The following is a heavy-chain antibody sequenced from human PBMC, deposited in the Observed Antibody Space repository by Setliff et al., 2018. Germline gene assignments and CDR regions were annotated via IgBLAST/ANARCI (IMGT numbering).Heavy chain of an antibody. CDR1: GFTFSSYS. Sequence: PGGSLRLSCAASGFTFSSYSMNWVRQAPGKGLEWVSSISSSSTIYYADSVKGRFTISRDNSKNSVFLQMNSLRVEDTAVYYCARIHYETSTYSPTLFDHWGQGALVTVSS. J-gene: IGHJ4*02. V-gene: IGHV3-21*04. CDR2: ISSSSTI. CDR3: ARIHYETSTYSPTLFDH. D-gene: IGHD3-22*01.